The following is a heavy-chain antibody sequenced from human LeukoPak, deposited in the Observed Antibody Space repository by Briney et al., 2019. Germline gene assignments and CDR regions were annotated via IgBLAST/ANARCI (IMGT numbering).Heavy chain of an antibody. Sequence: PGGSLRLSCAASGFTVSSNYMSWVRQAPGKGLEWVSVIYRGGSTYYADSVKGRFTTSRDNSKNTLYLQMNSLRAEDTAVYYCAAVAAAGPLGSDAFDIWGQGTMVTVS. CDR1: GFTVSSNY. D-gene: IGHD6-13*01. V-gene: IGHV3-53*01. CDR2: IYRGGST. J-gene: IGHJ3*02. CDR3: AAVAAAGPLGSDAFDI.